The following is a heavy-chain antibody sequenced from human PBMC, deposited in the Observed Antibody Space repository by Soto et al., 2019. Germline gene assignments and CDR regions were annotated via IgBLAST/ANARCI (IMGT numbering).Heavy chain of an antibody. CDR1: GFTFDDYA. D-gene: IGHD3-16*01. J-gene: IGHJ5*02. CDR3: AKGLGEA. Sequence: PGGSLRLSCAASGFTFDDYAMHWVRQAPGKGLEWVSGITWNSGNIGYADSVKGRFTISRDNAKNSLYLQMNSLRAEDTALYYCAKGLGEAWGQGPXVT. V-gene: IGHV3-9*01. CDR2: ITWNSGNI.